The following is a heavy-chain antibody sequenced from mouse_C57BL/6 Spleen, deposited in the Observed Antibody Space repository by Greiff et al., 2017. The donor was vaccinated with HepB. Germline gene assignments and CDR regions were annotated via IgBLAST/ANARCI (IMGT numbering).Heavy chain of an antibody. D-gene: IGHD4-1*01. Sequence: EVQRVESGGGLVKPGGSLKLSCAASGFTFSDYGMHWVRQAPEKGLEWVAYISSGSSTIYYADTVKGRFTISRDNAKNTLFLQMTSLRSEDTAMYYCARPRTGTRYAMDYWGQRTSVTVSS. V-gene: IGHV5-17*01. J-gene: IGHJ4*01. CDR1: GFTFSDYG. CDR2: ISSGSSTI. CDR3: ARPRTGTRYAMDY.